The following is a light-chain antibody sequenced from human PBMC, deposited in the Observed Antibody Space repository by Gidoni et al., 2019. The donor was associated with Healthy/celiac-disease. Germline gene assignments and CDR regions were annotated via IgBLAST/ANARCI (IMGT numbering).Light chain of an antibody. CDR2: DAS. V-gene: IGKV3-20*01. J-gene: IGKJ2*01. CDR3: QQSGSSPYT. CDR1: QSVTNNY. Sequence: EIVLTQSPGTLSLSPGERATLSCRASQSVTNNYLAWYQQKPGQAPRLVIYDASNRATGIPDRFSGRGSGPDFTLTISRLEPEDVAVYYCQQSGSSPYTFGQXSKLEIK.